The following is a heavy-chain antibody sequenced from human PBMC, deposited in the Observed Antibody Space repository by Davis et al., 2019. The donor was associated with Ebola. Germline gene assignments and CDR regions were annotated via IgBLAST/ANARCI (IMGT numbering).Heavy chain of an antibody. D-gene: IGHD4-11*01. J-gene: IGHJ4*02. V-gene: IGHV1-2*06. CDR2: VIRKSGDT. Sequence: ASVKVSCKASGYTFTDYNIHWMRQAPGQGLEWLGRVIRKSGDTNYAQKSQGRVTMTRDTSISTVYMELSSLRYDDTADYYCARGHNYAHEYWGQGTLVTVSS. CDR3: ARGHNYAHEY. CDR1: GYTFTDYN.